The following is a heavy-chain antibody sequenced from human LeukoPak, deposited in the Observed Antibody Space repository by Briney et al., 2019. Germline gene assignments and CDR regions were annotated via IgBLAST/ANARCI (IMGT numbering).Heavy chain of an antibody. CDR2: INQDGTTK. J-gene: IGHJ6*03. CDR3: TRAEDNASTRGIHYYYPMDV. CDR1: GYTLSDYW. D-gene: IGHD3-16*01. V-gene: IGHV3-7*01. Sequence: PGGSLRLSCAASGYTLSDYWMSWVRQTPGKGLQWVANINQDGTTKYHVDSVKGRFTISRDNSKNSLFLQMNSLRVEDTAVYFRTRAEDNASTRGIHYYYPMDVWGKGTTVTVSS.